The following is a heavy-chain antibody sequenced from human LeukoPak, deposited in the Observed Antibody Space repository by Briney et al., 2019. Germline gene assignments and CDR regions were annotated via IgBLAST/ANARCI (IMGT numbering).Heavy chain of an antibody. J-gene: IGHJ5*02. CDR1: GFTFSSYW. CDR3: ANFERTVAGPYNWFDP. CDR2: IKQDGSEK. D-gene: IGHD6-19*01. V-gene: IGHV3-7*03. Sequence: GGSLRLSCAASGFTFSSYWMSWVRQAPGKGLEWVANIKQDGSEKYYVDSVKGRFTISRDNAKNSLYLQMNSLRAEDTAVYYCANFERTVAGPYNWFDPWGQGTLVTVSS.